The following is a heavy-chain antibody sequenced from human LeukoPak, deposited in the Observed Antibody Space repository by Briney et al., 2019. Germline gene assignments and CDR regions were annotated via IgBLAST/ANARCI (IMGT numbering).Heavy chain of an antibody. Sequence: ASVKVSCKASGYTFAKYAIHWVRQAPGQRLEWMGWINAGNGNTRYSQKFQGGVTITRDTSASTAYMELSSLRSEDTAVYYCASTRTSGSYSQFDYWGQGTLVTVSS. V-gene: IGHV1-3*01. CDR2: INAGNGNT. CDR3: ASTRTSGSYSQFDY. CDR1: GYTFAKYA. D-gene: IGHD1-26*01. J-gene: IGHJ4*02.